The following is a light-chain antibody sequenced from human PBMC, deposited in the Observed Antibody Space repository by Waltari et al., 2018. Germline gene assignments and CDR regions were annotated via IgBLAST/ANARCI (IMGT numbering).Light chain of an antibody. CDR1: QSVNWY. V-gene: IGKV3-11*01. CDR3: QQRRNGPRT. J-gene: IGKJ4*02. Sequence: EIVLTHSPATLSLSPGERATLSCRASQSVNWYLAWYQQRPGQAPSLRIFDTSNRATGVPARFSGSGAETDFTLTISSLERDDSAVYYCQQRRNGPRTFGGGTKVEIK. CDR2: DTS.